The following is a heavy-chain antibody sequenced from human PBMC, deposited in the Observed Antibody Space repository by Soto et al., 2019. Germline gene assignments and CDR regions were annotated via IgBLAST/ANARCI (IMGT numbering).Heavy chain of an antibody. CDR1: GYTFTSYG. Sequence: QVQLVQSGAEVKKPGASVKVSCKASGYTFTSYGICWVRQAPGQGREWMGWICAYNGNTNYAQKIQGRVTMTTDTSTSTAYMELRSLRSDDTAVYYCARSATEWYYYGMDVWGQGTTVTVSS. CDR3: ARSATEWYYYGMDV. J-gene: IGHJ6*02. V-gene: IGHV1-18*01. CDR2: ICAYNGNT. D-gene: IGHD1-26*01.